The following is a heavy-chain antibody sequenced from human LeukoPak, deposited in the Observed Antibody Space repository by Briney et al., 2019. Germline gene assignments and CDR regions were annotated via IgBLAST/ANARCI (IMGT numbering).Heavy chain of an antibody. V-gene: IGHV3-23*01. CDR2: ISNNGGYT. Sequence: EGSLRLSCAASGFNFSSSAMSWVRQAPGKGLEWVSAISNNGGYTYYADSVQGRFTISRDSSKSTLCLQMNSLRAEDTAVYYCAKQLGYCSDGSCYFPYWGQGTLVTVSS. J-gene: IGHJ4*02. D-gene: IGHD2-15*01. CDR3: AKQLGYCSDGSCYFPY. CDR1: GFNFSSSA.